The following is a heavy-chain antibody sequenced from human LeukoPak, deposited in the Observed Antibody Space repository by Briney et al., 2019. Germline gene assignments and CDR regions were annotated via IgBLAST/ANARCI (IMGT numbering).Heavy chain of an antibody. J-gene: IGHJ3*02. CDR1: GGTFISYA. CDR3: ARGVGQQLVRCAFDI. CDR2: IIPIFGTA. V-gene: IGHV1-69*06. Sequence: ASVKVSCKASGGTFISYAISWVRQAPGQGLEWMGGIIPIFGTANYAQKFQGRVTITADKSTSTAYMELSSLRSEDTAVYYCARGVGQQLVRCAFDIWGQGTMVTVSS. D-gene: IGHD6-13*01.